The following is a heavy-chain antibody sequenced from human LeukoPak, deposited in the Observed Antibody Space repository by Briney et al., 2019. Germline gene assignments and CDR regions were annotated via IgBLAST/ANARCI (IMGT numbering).Heavy chain of an antibody. CDR2: INPTSGVA. J-gene: IGHJ4*02. D-gene: IGHD3-3*01. CDR3: ARSGLLPGGGSYYDY. Sequence: EASVKVSCKASGYTFMDYYVHWVRQAPGQGLEWMGWINPTSGVARFSQKFQGRVALTRDTSINTAYMEVRSLTSDDTAVYFCARSGLLPGGGSYYDYWGQGTLVTVSS. V-gene: IGHV1-2*02. CDR1: GYTFMDYY.